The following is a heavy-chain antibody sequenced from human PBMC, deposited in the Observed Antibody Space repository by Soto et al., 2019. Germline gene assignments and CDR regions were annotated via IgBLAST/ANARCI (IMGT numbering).Heavy chain of an antibody. J-gene: IGHJ6*03. D-gene: IGHD2-15*01. Sequence: GESLKISCAASGFTFSSYAMSWVRQAPGKGLEWVSAISGSGGSTYYADSVKGRFTISRDNSKNTLYLQMNSLRAEDTAVHYCAKDGCSGGSCYAAYYYYYYMDVWGKGTTVTVSS. CDR2: ISGSGGST. CDR3: AKDGCSGGSCYAAYYYYYYMDV. V-gene: IGHV3-23*01. CDR1: GFTFSSYA.